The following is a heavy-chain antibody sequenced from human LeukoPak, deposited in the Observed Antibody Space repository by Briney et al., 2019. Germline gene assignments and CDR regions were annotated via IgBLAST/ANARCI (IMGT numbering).Heavy chain of an antibody. V-gene: IGHV3-48*03. CDR2: ISSSGSTI. CDR1: GFTFSSYE. D-gene: IGHD4-23*01. CDR3: AKDQNYGGNPSN. Sequence: GGSLRLSCAASGFTFSSYEMNWVRQAPGKGLEWVSYISSSGSTIYYADSVEGRFTISRDNAKNSLDLQMNSLRAEDTAVYYCAKDQNYGGNPSNWGQGTLVTVSS. J-gene: IGHJ4*02.